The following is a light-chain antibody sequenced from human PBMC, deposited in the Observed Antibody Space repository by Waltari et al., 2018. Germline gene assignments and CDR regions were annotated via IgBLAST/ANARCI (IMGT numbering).Light chain of an antibody. V-gene: IGLV3-21*04. CDR3: HVWHPHVDPGV. CDR2: YDR. Sequence: SYVLTQPPSVSVAPGETATLTCGGDNIGTYSVHWYQQKAGQAPVLVIFYDRDRPSGIPDRFSGSNSGNTATLTISRVEAGDEARYYCHVWHPHVDPGVFGTGTEVTVL. CDR1: NIGTYS. J-gene: IGLJ1*01.